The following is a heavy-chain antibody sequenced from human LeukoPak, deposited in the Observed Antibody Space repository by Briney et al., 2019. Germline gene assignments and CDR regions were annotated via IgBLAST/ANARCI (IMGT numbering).Heavy chain of an antibody. Sequence: SETLSLTCAVYGGSFSGYYWSWIRQPPGKGLEWIGEINHSGSTNYNPSLKSRVTISVDTSKNQFSLKLSSVTAADTAVYYCARVLPWQQLPHLDSWGQGTLVTVSS. CDR1: GGSFSGYY. J-gene: IGHJ4*02. D-gene: IGHD6-13*01. CDR3: ARVLPWQQLPHLDS. CDR2: INHSGST. V-gene: IGHV4-34*01.